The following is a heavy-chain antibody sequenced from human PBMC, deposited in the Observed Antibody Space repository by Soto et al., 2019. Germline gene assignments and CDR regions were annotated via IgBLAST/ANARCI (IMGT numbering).Heavy chain of an antibody. Sequence: EVQVLESGGGLVQPGGSLRLSCAASGFTFSSYAMSWVRQAPGEGLEWVAAISGSGGTTYYADSVKGRFTISGDNSKNTLYLQMNSLGVDDTAVYYCAKEVRYSGGHLASAFHIWGKGTRVTVSS. D-gene: IGHD1-26*01. CDR1: GFTFSSYA. V-gene: IGHV3-23*01. CDR3: AKEVRYSGGHLASAFHI. J-gene: IGHJ3*02. CDR2: ISGSGGTT.